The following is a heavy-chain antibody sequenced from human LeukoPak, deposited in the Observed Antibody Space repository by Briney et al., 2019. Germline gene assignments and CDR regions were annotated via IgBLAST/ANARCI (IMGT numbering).Heavy chain of an antibody. Sequence: SETLSLTCTVSGYSISSGYYWGWIRQPPGKGLAWIGSIYRSGSTYYNPSLKSRVTTSVDTSKNQFSLKLSSVTAADTAVYYCARYYYDSNGYYFDYWGQGTLVTVSS. V-gene: IGHV4-38-2*02. CDR3: ARYYYDSNGYYFDY. CDR1: GYSISSGYY. CDR2: IYRSGST. J-gene: IGHJ4*02. D-gene: IGHD3-22*01.